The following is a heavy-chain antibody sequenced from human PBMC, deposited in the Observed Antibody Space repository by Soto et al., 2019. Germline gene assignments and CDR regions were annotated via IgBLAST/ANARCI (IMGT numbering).Heavy chain of an antibody. V-gene: IGHV1-8*01. CDR1: GYTFTSYD. CDR3: ARLSGQWLVPYSSCGMDV. Sequence: GASVKVSCKASGYTFTSYDINWVRQATGQGLEWMGWMNPNSGNTGYAQKFQGRVTMTRNTSISTAYMELSSLRSEDTAVYYCARLSGQWLVPYSSCGMDVWGKGTRVTVSS. D-gene: IGHD6-19*01. J-gene: IGHJ6*04. CDR2: MNPNSGNT.